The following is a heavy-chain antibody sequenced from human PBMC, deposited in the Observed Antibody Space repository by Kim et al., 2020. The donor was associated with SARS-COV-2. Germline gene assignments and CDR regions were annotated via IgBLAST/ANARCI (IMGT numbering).Heavy chain of an antibody. D-gene: IGHD6-19*01. J-gene: IGHJ1*01. CDR1: GYKFKTYG. Sequence: ASVKVSCKASGYKFKTYGISWVRQAPGRGLEWMGWISPYNGDTNFAQNLQGRVTMTTDTSTETAHMELSSLRSDDTAIYFCAAHAVLGAFLHWGQGTLVTVSS. CDR2: ISPYNGDT. V-gene: IGHV1-18*01. CDR3: AAHAVLGAFLH.